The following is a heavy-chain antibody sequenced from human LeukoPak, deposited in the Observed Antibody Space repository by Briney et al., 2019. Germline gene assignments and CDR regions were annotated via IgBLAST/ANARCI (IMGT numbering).Heavy chain of an antibody. CDR3: ARDGSGSYSFFDY. J-gene: IGHJ4*02. CDR1: GFTFSSYS. CDR2: ISSSSSYI. V-gene: IGHV3-21*01. Sequence: GGSLRLSCAASGFTFSSYSMNWVRQAPGEGLEWVSSISSSSSYIYYADSVKGRFTISRDNAKNSLYLQMNSLRAEDTAVYYCARDGSGSYSFFDYWGQGTLVTVSS. D-gene: IGHD3-10*01.